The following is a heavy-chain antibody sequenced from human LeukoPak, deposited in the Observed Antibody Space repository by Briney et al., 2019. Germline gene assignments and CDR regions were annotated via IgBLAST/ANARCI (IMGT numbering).Heavy chain of an antibody. CDR3: ARELLWFGESNFDY. J-gene: IGHJ4*02. CDR2: MNPNSGNT. D-gene: IGHD3-10*01. CDR1: GYTFTSYD. V-gene: IGHV1-8*03. Sequence: PGASVKVSCMASGYTFTSYDINWVRQATGQGLEWMGWMNPNSGNTGYAQKFQGRVTITRNTSISTAYMELSSLRSEDTAVYYCARELLWFGESNFDYWGQGTLVTVSS.